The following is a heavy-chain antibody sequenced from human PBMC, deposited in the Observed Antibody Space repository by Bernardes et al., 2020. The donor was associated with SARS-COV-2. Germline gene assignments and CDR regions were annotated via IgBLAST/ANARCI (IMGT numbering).Heavy chain of an antibody. Sequence: SETLSLTCTVSGGSISSSNYYWGWNRQAPGKGLEGIGSTYSSGTTYYNPSLQGRAIESVDTSKNQISLRLSFVTAADTAVYYCAGSSCGIDCYIGGLRSWDYGMDVWGQGTTVTVSS. CDR2: TYSSGTT. CDR1: GGSISSSNYY. J-gene: IGHJ6*02. V-gene: IGHV4-39*01. CDR3: AGSSCGIDCYIGGLRSWDYGMDV. D-gene: IGHD2-21*01.